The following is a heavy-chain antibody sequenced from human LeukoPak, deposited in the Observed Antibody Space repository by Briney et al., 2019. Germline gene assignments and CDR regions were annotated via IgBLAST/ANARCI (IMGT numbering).Heavy chain of an antibody. CDR1: GFTFSSYA. V-gene: IGHV3-30*04. D-gene: IGHD6-19*01. Sequence: GRSLRLSCAASGFTFSSYAMHWVRQAPGKGLEWVAVISYDGSNKYYADSVKGRFTISRDNSKNTLYLQMNSLRAEDTAVYYCAELAVAGTLGFDYWGQGTLVTVSS. CDR3: AELAVAGTLGFDY. CDR2: ISYDGSNK. J-gene: IGHJ4*02.